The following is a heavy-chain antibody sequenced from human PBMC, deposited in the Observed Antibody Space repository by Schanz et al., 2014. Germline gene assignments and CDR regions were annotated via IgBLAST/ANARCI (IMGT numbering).Heavy chain of an antibody. D-gene: IGHD3-10*01. CDR3: ASGVHVSSLQKGLQF. CDR2: IATSSSTR. CDR1: GFTVSSNH. Sequence: VQLLQFGGGVVQPGRSLRLSCAASGFTVSSNHMSWVRQAPGKGLEWVSYIATSSSTRHYADSVKGRVTISRDNAKNSVSLQMRRLRVEDTAVYYCASGVHVSSLQKGLQFWGRGTLVIVSS. V-gene: IGHV3-48*01. J-gene: IGHJ1*01.